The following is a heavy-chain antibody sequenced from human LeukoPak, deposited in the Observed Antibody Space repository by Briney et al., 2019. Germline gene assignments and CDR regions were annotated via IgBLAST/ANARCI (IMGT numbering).Heavy chain of an antibody. CDR1: GYTFTSYG. CDR2: ISAYNGST. D-gene: IGHD1-26*01. CDR3: ARGGVEGIVGATTYGY. Sequence: GASVKVSCKASGYTFTSYGISWVRQAPGQGLEWMGWISAYNGSTNYAQKLQGRVTMTTDTSTSTAYMELRSLRSDDTAVYYCARGGVEGIVGATTYGYWGQGTLVTVSS. V-gene: IGHV1-18*01. J-gene: IGHJ4*02.